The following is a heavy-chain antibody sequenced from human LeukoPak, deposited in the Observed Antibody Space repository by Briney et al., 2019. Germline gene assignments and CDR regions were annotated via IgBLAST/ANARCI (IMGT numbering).Heavy chain of an antibody. CDR3: ARVYDSSGYYSYYFDY. CDR2: IYYSGST. Sequence: SETLSLTCTVSGGSISSYYWSWIRQPPGKGLEWIGYIYYSGSTNYNPSLKSRVTISVDTSKNQFSLKLSSVTAADTAVYYCARVYDSSGYYSYYFDYWGQGTLVTVSS. J-gene: IGHJ4*02. CDR1: GGSISSYY. V-gene: IGHV4-59*01. D-gene: IGHD3-22*01.